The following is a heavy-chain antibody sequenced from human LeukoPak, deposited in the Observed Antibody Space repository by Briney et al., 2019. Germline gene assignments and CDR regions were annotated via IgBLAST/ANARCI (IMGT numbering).Heavy chain of an antibody. Sequence: LAASVKVFCKASGYTFTDYYMHCVRQAPGQGFEGMGWINPNDGDTYYAQKFQRSVTMTRHTSISTAHMEVSRLRSDDTAVYYCARANFLYCSSTSCLFDYWGQGTLVTVSS. CDR1: GYTFTDYY. D-gene: IGHD2-2*01. V-gene: IGHV1-2*02. J-gene: IGHJ4*02. CDR2: INPNDGDT. CDR3: ARANFLYCSSTSCLFDY.